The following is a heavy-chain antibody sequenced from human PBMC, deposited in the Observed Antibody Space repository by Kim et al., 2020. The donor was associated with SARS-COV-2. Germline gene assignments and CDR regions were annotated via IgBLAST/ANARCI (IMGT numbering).Heavy chain of an antibody. J-gene: IGHJ3*02. Sequence: GESLQISCKGSGYSFTSYWIGWVRQMPGKGLEWMGIIYPGDSDTRYSPSFQGQVTISADKSISTAYLQWSSLKASDTAMYYCARSIHRSWYPIFQDAFDIWGQGTMVTVSS. CDR1: GYSFTSYW. CDR3: ARSIHRSWYPIFQDAFDI. CDR2: IYPGDSDT. D-gene: IGHD6-13*01. V-gene: IGHV5-51*01.